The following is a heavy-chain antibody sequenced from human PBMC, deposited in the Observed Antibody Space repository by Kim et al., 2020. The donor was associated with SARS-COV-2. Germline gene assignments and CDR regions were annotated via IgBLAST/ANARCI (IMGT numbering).Heavy chain of an antibody. Sequence: SVKVSCKASGGTFSSYAISWVRQAPGQGLEWMGGIIPIFGPANYAQKFQGRVTITADESTTTAYMELSSLRSEDTAVYYCARDSSPYCSSTSCYVPDYYDYAMDVWGQGTTVTVSS. J-gene: IGHJ6*02. D-gene: IGHD2-2*01. CDR1: GGTFSSYA. CDR2: IIPIFGPA. CDR3: ARDSSPYCSSTSCYVPDYYDYAMDV. V-gene: IGHV1-69*13.